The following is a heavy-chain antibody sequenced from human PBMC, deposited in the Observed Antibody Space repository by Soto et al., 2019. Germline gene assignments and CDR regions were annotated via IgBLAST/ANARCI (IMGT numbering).Heavy chain of an antibody. Sequence: QITLKESGPTVVKPTQTLTLTCSISGFSLDTSGVAVGWIRQPPGKALEWLALIYWDDDKHYSPSLKSRLTITKDTSKNQVVLTMTNMDPVDTATYYCAHRSITAVNTGTNWFDPWGQGTLVTVSS. CDR1: GFSLDTSGVA. V-gene: IGHV2-5*02. CDR2: IYWDDDK. CDR3: AHRSITAVNTGTNWFDP. D-gene: IGHD6-13*01. J-gene: IGHJ5*02.